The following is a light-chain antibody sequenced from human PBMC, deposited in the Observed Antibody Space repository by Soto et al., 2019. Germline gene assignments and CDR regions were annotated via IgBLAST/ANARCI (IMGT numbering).Light chain of an antibody. CDR3: QHYNDWPPMYT. J-gene: IGKJ2*01. CDR1: QSVSSN. Sequence: EIVMTQSPATLSVSPGERATLSCRASQSVSSNLAWYQQKPGQAPRLLIYGASTRATGIPARFSGSGSGAEFTLTLSSLQSEDFAVYYCQHYNDWPPMYTFGQGTKLEIK. CDR2: GAS. V-gene: IGKV3-15*01.